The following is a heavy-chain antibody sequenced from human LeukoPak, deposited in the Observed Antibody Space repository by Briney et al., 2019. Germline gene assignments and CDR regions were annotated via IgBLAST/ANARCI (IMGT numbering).Heavy chain of an antibody. Sequence: PGGSLRLSCAASGFTVSSNYMSCVRQAPGKGLEWVSVLYTGGSTYYAGSVKGRFTISRDNSKNTLYLQMNSLRVEDTAVYYCAREPPPDIQIGSSGNRKFFDYWSQGTLVTVSS. D-gene: IGHD1-14*01. CDR3: AREPPPDIQIGSSGNRKFFDY. J-gene: IGHJ4*02. CDR2: LYTGGST. V-gene: IGHV3-66*01. CDR1: GFTVSSNY.